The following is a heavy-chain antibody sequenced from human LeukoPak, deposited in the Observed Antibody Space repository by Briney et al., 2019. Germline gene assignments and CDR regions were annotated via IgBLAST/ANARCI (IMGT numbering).Heavy chain of an antibody. Sequence: GGSLRLSCAASGFTFSSYSMNWVRQAPGKGLEWVSSISSSSSYIYYADSVKGRFTISRDNAKNSLYLQMNSLRAEDTAVYYCARDQGERRYSSSHDAFDIWGQGTMVTVSS. CDR3: ARDQGERRYSSSHDAFDI. J-gene: IGHJ3*02. V-gene: IGHV3-21*01. CDR2: ISSSSSYI. CDR1: GFTFSSYS. D-gene: IGHD6-13*01.